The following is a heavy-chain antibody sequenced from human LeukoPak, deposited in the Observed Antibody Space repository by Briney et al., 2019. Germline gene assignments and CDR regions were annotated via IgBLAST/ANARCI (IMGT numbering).Heavy chain of an antibody. D-gene: IGHD5-12*01. CDR2: ISSSSSYI. V-gene: IGHV3-21*01. J-gene: IGHJ4*02. CDR1: GFAFSSYS. CDR3: ARDSRSGYDF. Sequence: GGSLRLSCAASGFAFSSYSMNWVRQAPGKGLEWVSSISSSSSYIYYADSVKGRFTISRDNAKNSLYLQMNSLRAEDTAVYYCARDSRSGYDFGGQGTLVAVSS.